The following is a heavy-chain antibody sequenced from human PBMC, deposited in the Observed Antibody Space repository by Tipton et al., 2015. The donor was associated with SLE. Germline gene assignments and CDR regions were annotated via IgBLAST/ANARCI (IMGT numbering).Heavy chain of an antibody. D-gene: IGHD2-21*01. CDR3: ARGPIVGVPHYMDV. J-gene: IGHJ6*03. Sequence: TLSLTCAVSGYSISSGYYWGWIRQPPGKGLEWIGGIYHSGSTYYNPSLKSRVTISVDTSKNQFSLKLSSVTAADTAVYYCARGPIVGVPHYMDVWGKGTTVTVSS. CDR2: IYHSGST. V-gene: IGHV4-38-2*01. CDR1: GYSISSGYY.